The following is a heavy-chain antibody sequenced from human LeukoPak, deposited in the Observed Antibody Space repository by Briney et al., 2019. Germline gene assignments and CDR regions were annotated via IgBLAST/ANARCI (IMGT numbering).Heavy chain of an antibody. D-gene: IGHD5-24*01. Sequence: SETLSLTCTVSGGSISSSSDYWGWIRQAPGKGLEWIGSIYYHENTYYNSSLKSRVTISVDTSKNQFSLKLNSVTAADTAIYYCARCQMTTIRAYAFDIWGQGTMVTVSS. CDR2: IYYHENT. CDR3: ARCQMTTIRAYAFDI. CDR1: GGSISSSSDY. J-gene: IGHJ3*02. V-gene: IGHV4-39*01.